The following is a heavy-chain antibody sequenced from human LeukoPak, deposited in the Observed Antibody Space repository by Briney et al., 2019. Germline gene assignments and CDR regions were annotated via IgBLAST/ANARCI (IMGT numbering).Heavy chain of an antibody. V-gene: IGHV3-21*01. J-gene: IGHJ4*02. Sequence: GGSLRLSRAASGFTFSSYSMNWVRQAPGKGLEWVSSISSSSSYLYYADSVKGRFTISRDNAKNSLYLQMNSLRAEDTAVYYCARTYYYGSGSSPPDYFDYWGRGTLVTVSS. D-gene: IGHD3-10*01. CDR3: ARTYYYGSGSSPPDYFDY. CDR2: ISSSSSYL. CDR1: GFTFSSYS.